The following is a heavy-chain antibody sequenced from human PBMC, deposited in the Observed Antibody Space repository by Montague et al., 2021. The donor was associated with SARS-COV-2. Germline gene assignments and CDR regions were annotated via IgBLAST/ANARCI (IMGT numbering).Heavy chain of an antibody. CDR1: GFTFDNYG. Sequence: SLRLSCAVSGFTFDNYGMSWARQAPGKGLEWVSGISRSGDSTAYGDSVKGRFTISRDNAKNSLYLQMNSLRVEDTAFYHCSRGGGMIRGVVDFWGQGILVSVSS. D-gene: IGHD3-10*01. CDR3: SRGGGMIRGVVDF. CDR2: ISRSGDST. J-gene: IGHJ4*02. V-gene: IGHV3-20*01.